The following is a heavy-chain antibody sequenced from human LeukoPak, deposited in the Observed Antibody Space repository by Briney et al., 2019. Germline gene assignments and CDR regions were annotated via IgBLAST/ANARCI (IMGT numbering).Heavy chain of an antibody. CDR2: ISSTGGST. Sequence: GGSLRLSCAASGFTFSSYAMHWVRQAPGKGLEYVSTISSTGGSTSYANSVKGRFTISRDNSKDTLYLQMGSLRVEDMAVYYCARDAPFMDVWGQGTTVTVSS. CDR1: GFTFSSYA. V-gene: IGHV3-64*01. CDR3: ARDAPFMDV. J-gene: IGHJ6*02.